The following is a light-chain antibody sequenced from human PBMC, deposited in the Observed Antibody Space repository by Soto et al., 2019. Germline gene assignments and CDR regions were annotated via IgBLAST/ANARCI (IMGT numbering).Light chain of an antibody. Sequence: IVLTQSPGTLSLSPRERTNLYCRASQSISRYLAWYQQKTGQGPRLLIYGASSRDTGTPDRFSGSGSGTDFTLTINRLEPEDFALYYCQQYGTSPRSITFGQGTRLEIK. CDR2: GAS. CDR1: QSISRY. V-gene: IGKV3-20*01. J-gene: IGKJ5*01. CDR3: QQYGTSPRSIT.